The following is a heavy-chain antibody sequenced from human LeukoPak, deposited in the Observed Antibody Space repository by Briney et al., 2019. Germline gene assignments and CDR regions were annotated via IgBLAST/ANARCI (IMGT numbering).Heavy chain of an antibody. CDR3: AKDAFGYGGY. J-gene: IGHJ4*02. D-gene: IGHD5-12*01. CDR2: ISGDGGST. CDR1: GFTFDDYV. Sequence: GGSLRLSCAASGFTFDDYVMHWVRQAPGKGLEWVSLISGDGGSTYYADSVKGRSTISRDNSKNSLYLQMNSLRTEDTALYYCAKDAFGYGGYWGQGTLVTVSS. V-gene: IGHV3-43*02.